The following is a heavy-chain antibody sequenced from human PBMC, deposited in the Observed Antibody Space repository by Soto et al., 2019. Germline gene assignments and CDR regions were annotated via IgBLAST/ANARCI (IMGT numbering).Heavy chain of an antibody. CDR3: ARVPDYGDYDNQGGWFDP. J-gene: IGHJ5*02. D-gene: IGHD4-17*01. Sequence: TSETLSLTCTVSGGSISSYYWSWIRQPPGKGLEWIGYIYYSGSTNYNPSLKSRVTISVDTSKNQFSLKLSSVTAADTAVYYCARVPDYGDYDNQGGWFDPWGQGTLVTVSS. V-gene: IGHV4-59*01. CDR1: GGSISSYY. CDR2: IYYSGST.